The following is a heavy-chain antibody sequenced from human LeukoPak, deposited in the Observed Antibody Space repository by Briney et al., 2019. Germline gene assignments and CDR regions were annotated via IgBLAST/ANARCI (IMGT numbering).Heavy chain of an antibody. D-gene: IGHD3-10*02. J-gene: IGHJ4*02. CDR1: GFPLSSYA. CDR3: AKDRIPYVRGPEGY. CDR2: ISGSGGST. V-gene: IGHV3-23*01. Sequence: GGSLRLSCAASGFPLSSYAMSWVRQAPGKGLEWVSAISGSGGSTYYADSVKGRFTISRDNSKNTLYLQMNSLRAEDTAVYYCAKDRIPYVRGPEGYWGQGTLVTVSS.